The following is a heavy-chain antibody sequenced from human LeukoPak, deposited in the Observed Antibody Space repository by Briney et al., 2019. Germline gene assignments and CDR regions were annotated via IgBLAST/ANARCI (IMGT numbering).Heavy chain of an antibody. CDR2: INPDGSRI. CDR1: GFTLSNYW. D-gene: IGHD1-26*01. Sequence: GGSLRLSWAASGFTLSNYWMHWVRQAPGKGPVWVSRINPDGSRIDYAESVRGRFTISRDSAKNTLYLRMNSLRAEDTAVYYCSRDFVGADDYWGQGTLVTVSS. V-gene: IGHV3-74*01. J-gene: IGHJ4*02. CDR3: SRDFVGADDY.